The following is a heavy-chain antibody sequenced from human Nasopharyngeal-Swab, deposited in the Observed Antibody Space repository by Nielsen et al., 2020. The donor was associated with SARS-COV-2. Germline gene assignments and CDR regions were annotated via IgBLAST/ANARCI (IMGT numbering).Heavy chain of an antibody. CDR2: ISSSSSYI. Sequence: GGSLTLSCAASGFTFSSYSMNWVRQAPGKGLEWVSSISSSSSYIYYADSVKGRFTISRDNAKNSLYLQMNSLRAEDTAVYYCAKYRGGVYCSGGSCYGGHFDYWGQGTLVTVSS. CDR3: AKYRGGVYCSGGSCYGGHFDY. CDR1: GFTFSSYS. V-gene: IGHV3-21*04. J-gene: IGHJ4*02. D-gene: IGHD2-15*01.